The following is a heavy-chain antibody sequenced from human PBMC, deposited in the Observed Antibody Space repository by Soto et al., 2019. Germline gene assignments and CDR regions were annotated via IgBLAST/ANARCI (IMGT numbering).Heavy chain of an antibody. D-gene: IGHD3-22*01. CDR3: AREKSDSSGFLSYYYGMDV. Sequence: SETLSITCTVSGGSVSSGSYYWSWIRQPPGKGLEWIGYIYYSGSTNYNPSLKSRVTISVDTSKNQFSLKLSSVTAADTAVYYCAREKSDSSGFLSYYYGMDVWGQGTTVTVSS. CDR2: IYYSGST. V-gene: IGHV4-61*01. CDR1: GGSVSSGSYY. J-gene: IGHJ6*02.